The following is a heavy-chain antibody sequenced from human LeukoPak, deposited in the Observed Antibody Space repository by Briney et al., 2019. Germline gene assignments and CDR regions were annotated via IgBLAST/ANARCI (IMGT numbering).Heavy chain of an antibody. CDR2: MNPNSGNT. J-gene: IGHJ3*02. Sequence: GASVKVSCKASGYTFTSYDSNWVRQATGQGLEWMGWMNPNSGNTGYAQKFQGRVTMTRNTSISTAYMELSSLRSEDTAVYYCARGTYYYGSGSHYIWGQGTMVTVSS. CDR3: ARGTYYYGSGSHYI. V-gene: IGHV1-8*01. D-gene: IGHD3-10*01. CDR1: GYTFTSYD.